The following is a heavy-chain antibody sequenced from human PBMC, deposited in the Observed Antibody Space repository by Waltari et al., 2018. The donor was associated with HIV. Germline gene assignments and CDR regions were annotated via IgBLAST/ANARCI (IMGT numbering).Heavy chain of an antibody. D-gene: IGHD1-26*01. CDR2: TRNKANSYTT. Sequence: EVQLVESVGGLVQPGGSLGLSCAAFGLPFSDHYMAWGGQATGKGLEWVGRTRNKANSYTTEYAASVKGRFTISRDDSKNSLYLKMNSLKTEDTAVYYCARSGSYYWFDPWGQGTLVTVSS. J-gene: IGHJ5*02. CDR3: ARSGSYYWFDP. V-gene: IGHV3-72*01. CDR1: GLPFSDHY.